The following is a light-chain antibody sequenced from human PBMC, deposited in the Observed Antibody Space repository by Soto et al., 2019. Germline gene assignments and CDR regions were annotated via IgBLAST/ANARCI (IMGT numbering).Light chain of an antibody. J-gene: IGLJ2*01. CDR1: NSDVGSYNY. CDR2: EVS. V-gene: IGLV2-14*01. CDR3: SSYAGSNTYVI. Sequence: QSALTQPASVSGSPGQSINISCTGTNSDVGSYNYVSWYQRHPDKAPNLVIYEVSNRPLGVSNRFSGSKSGNTASLAISGLQTEDEADYYCSSYAGSNTYVIFGGGTSSPS.